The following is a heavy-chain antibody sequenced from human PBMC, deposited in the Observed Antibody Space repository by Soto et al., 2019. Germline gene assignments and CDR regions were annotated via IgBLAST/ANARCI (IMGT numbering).Heavy chain of an antibody. D-gene: IGHD2-21*02. V-gene: IGHV4-4*02. Sequence: TLSLTCAVSGGSISSSNWWSWVRQPPGKGLEWIGEIYHSGSTNYNPSLKSRVTISVDKSKNQFSLKLSSVTAADTAVYYCARASVVTAIPYYFDYWGQGTLVTVSS. CDR1: GGSISSSNW. J-gene: IGHJ4*02. CDR3: ARASVVTAIPYYFDY. CDR2: IYHSGST.